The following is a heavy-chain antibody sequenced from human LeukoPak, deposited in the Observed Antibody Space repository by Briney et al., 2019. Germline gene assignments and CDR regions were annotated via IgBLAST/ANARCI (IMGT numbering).Heavy chain of an antibody. CDR3: AKASARFTVTYSWDY. V-gene: IGHV3-21*04. CDR2: ISSSGTKI. J-gene: IGHJ4*02. D-gene: IGHD2-8*02. Sequence: GGSLRLSCAASGFTFSTYSMNWVRQAPGKGLEWLSSISSSGTKIYYADSVKGRFTISRDNSKNTLYLQMNTLRAEDTALYYCAKASARFTVTYSWDYWGQGTLVTVSS. CDR1: GFTFSTYS.